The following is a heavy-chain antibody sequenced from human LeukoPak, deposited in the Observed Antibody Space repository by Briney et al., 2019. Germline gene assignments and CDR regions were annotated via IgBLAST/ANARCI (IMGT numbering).Heavy chain of an antibody. Sequence: GASVKVSCKASGYIFTAYYIHWVRQAPGQGLEWMGWINPNSGGTNYAKKFQDRVTMTRDTSISTAYIELSRLRSDDTAVYFCARDHYDAFDIWGQGTMVTVSS. J-gene: IGHJ3*02. CDR1: GYIFTAYY. V-gene: IGHV1-2*02. CDR2: INPNSGGT. CDR3: ARDHYDAFDI.